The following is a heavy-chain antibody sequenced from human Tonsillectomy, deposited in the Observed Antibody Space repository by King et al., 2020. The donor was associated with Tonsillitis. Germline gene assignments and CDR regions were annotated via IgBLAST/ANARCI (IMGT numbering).Heavy chain of an antibody. Sequence: VQLQESGPGLVKPSQTLSLTCTVSGGSIRSADYFWSWICQPPGKSLEWIGYIYYSGGTYYNPSLTSRVTISVDPSKNQFSLKLSSVTAADTAVYYCASIHYYDFLDYWGQGTLVTVSS. CDR1: GGSIRSADYF. CDR3: ASIHYYDFLDY. J-gene: IGHJ4*02. D-gene: IGHD3-22*01. CDR2: IYYSGGT. V-gene: IGHV4-30-4*01.